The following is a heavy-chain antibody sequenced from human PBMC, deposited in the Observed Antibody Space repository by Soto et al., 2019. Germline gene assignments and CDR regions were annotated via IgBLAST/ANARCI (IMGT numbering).Heavy chain of an antibody. V-gene: IGHV3-66*01. J-gene: IGHJ4*02. D-gene: IGHD5-12*01. CDR3: ARVSGYIIDY. Sequence: EVQLVESGGGLVQPGGSLRLSCAASGFTVSSNYMNWVRQAPGKGLEWVSVIYSGGTTYYADSVKDRFTIFKNNSKNTLYLQMNSLRVEDTAVYYCARVSGYIIDYWGQGTLVTVSS. CDR2: IYSGGTT. CDR1: GFTVSSNY.